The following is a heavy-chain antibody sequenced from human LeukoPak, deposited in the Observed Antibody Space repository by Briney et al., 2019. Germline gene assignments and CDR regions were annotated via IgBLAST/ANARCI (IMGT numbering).Heavy chain of an antibody. CDR2: IYYRGNT. CDR3: ARDIQAVYYYYGLDF. J-gene: IGHJ6*02. CDR1: VDSIRSYY. V-gene: IGHV4-59*12. Sequence: SETLSLTCTVSVDSIRSYYCRCIRQPPGKGLEWIGYIYYRGNTNYNPSLKSRVIISIDTSNNQFSLKLSSVTAADTAVYYCARDIQAVYYYYGLDFWVQGTTVTVSS. D-gene: IGHD4-17*01.